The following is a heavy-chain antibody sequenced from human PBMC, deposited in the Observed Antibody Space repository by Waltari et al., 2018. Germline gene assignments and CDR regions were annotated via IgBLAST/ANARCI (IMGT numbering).Heavy chain of an antibody. CDR2: LDPEDGQA. CDR1: GATFTDTY. Sequence: EAQLLQSGAEVKKPGTPVTIPCKVSGATFTDTYIHWIQQAPGKGLQWMGLLDPEDGQAVYAEKFQGRVTMTADTSIHTAYMELTSLTSEDTAFYYCAAALGGGISASRPFRFWGQGTMITVSS. D-gene: IGHD3-10*01. J-gene: IGHJ3*01. V-gene: IGHV1-69-2*01. CDR3: AAALGGGISASRPFRF.